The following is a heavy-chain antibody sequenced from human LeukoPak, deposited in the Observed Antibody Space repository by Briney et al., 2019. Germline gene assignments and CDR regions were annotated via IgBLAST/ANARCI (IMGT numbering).Heavy chain of an antibody. CDR3: ARDGGLHTNFDY. J-gene: IGHJ4*02. CDR1: GFTFRNYW. CDR2: TKPDGTAE. Sequence: PGGSLRLSCAASGFTFRNYWMGWVRQAPGKGLEWVANTKPDGTAEYYADSVRGRFTTSRDVANNFLYLQMNSLRGEDTAVYYCARDGGLHTNFDYWGQGTLVTVSS. D-gene: IGHD2-15*01. V-gene: IGHV3-7*01.